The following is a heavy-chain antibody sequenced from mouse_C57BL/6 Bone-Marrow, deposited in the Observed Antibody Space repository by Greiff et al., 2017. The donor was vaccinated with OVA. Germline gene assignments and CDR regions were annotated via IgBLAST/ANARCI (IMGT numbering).Heavy chain of an antibody. V-gene: IGHV5-15*01. CDR1: GFTFSDYG. CDR2: ISNLAYSI. J-gene: IGHJ4*01. Sequence: EVQLVESGGGLVQPGGSLKLSCAASGFTFSDYGMAWVRQAPRKGPEWVAFISNLAYSIYYADTVTGRFTISREKAKNTLYLEMSSLRSEDTAMYYCARKLGQGAMYYWGQGTSVTVSS. CDR3: ARKLGQGAMYY. D-gene: IGHD4-1*01.